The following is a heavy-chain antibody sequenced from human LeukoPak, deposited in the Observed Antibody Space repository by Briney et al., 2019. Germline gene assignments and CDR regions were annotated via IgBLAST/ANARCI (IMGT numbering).Heavy chain of an antibody. D-gene: IGHD2-2*01. Sequence: GASVKVSCKASGYTFTSYGISWVRQAPGQGLEWMGWISAYNGNTNYAQKLQGRVTMTTDTSTSTAYMELRSLRSDDTAVYYCARDSPNEVPAAPFDYWGQGTLVTVSS. V-gene: IGHV1-18*01. CDR2: ISAYNGNT. CDR3: ARDSPNEVPAAPFDY. J-gene: IGHJ4*02. CDR1: GYTFTSYG.